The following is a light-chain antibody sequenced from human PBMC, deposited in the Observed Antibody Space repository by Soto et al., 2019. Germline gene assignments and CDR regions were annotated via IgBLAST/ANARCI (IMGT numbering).Light chain of an antibody. CDR2: LGS. CDR1: QSLLHSNGYNY. Sequence: DIVMTQSPLSLPVTPGEPASISCRSSQSLLHSNGYNYLDWYLQKPGQSPQLLIYLGSNRSSGVPDRFSGSGSGTDFTLKISRVEAEDVEVYYCMQALQTPLTFGGGTKVDIK. J-gene: IGKJ4*01. V-gene: IGKV2-28*01. CDR3: MQALQTPLT.